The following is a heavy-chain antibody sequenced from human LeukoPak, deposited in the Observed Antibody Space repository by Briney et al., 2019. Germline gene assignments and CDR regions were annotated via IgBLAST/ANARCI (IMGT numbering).Heavy chain of an antibody. Sequence: PSETLSLTCSVSGGSISSSSHYWGWIRQPPGKGLEWIGTIYYKGSTYYNPSLKSRVTISVDTSKNQFSLKLTSVTAADTAVYYCARRGGSGTFYVDYWGQGTLVSVSS. D-gene: IGHD3-10*01. V-gene: IGHV4-39*01. CDR3: ARRGGSGTFYVDY. J-gene: IGHJ4*02. CDR2: IYYKGST. CDR1: GGSISSSSHY.